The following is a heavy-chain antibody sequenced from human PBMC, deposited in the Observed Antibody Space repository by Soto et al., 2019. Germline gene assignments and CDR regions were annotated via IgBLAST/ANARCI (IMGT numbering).Heavy chain of an antibody. CDR1: GGTFSSYA. CDR3: ARGITMVRGVHYYYYGMDV. D-gene: IGHD3-10*01. J-gene: IGHJ6*02. V-gene: IGHV1-69*13. CDR2: IVPIFGTA. Sequence: SVKVSCKASGGTFSSYAISWVRQAPGQGLEWMGGIVPIFGTANYAQKFQGRVTITADESTSTAYMELSSLRSEDTAVYYCARGITMVRGVHYYYYGMDVWGQGTTVTVSS.